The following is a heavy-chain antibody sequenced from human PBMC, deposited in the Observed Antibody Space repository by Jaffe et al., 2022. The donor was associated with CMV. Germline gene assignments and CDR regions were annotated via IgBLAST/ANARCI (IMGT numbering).Heavy chain of an antibody. D-gene: IGHD6-13*01. CDR2: IWYDGSNK. J-gene: IGHJ3*02. Sequence: QVQLVESGGGVVQPGRSLRLSCAASGFTFSSYGMHWVRQAPGKGLEWVAVIWYDGSNKYYADSVKGRFTISRDNSKNTLYLQMNSLRAEDTAVYYCARAPYSSSWYKVDAFDIWGQGTMVTVSS. CDR3: ARAPYSSSWYKVDAFDI. V-gene: IGHV3-33*08. CDR1: GFTFSSYG.